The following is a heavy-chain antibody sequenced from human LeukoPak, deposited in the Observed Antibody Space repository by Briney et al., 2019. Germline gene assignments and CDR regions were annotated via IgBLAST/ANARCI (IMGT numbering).Heavy chain of an antibody. CDR2: IYRSGNT. J-gene: IGHJ5*02. CDR1: GYSISSGFL. D-gene: IGHD2-2*01. Sequence: SETLSLTCAVSGYSISSGFLWGWIRQPPGKGLEWIGSIYRSGNTYYNPSLKSRITMSVDTSKNQFSLKLSSVTAADTAVYYCARDPRWLTPDCNTIGCYVNWLDPWGQGTLVTVSS. V-gene: IGHV4-38-2*02. CDR3: ARDPRWLTPDCNTIGCYVNWLDP.